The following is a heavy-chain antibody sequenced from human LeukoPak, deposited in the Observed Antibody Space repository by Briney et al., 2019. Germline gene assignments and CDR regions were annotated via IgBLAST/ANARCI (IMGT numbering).Heavy chain of an antibody. V-gene: IGHV4-34*01. J-gene: IGHJ4*02. CDR3: ARDRFPPKDTAMVRQFDY. Sequence: PSETLSLTCAVYGGSFSGYYWSWIRQPPGKGLEWIGEINHSGSTNYNPSLKSRVTISVDTSKNQFSLKLSSVTAADTAVYYRARDRFPPKDTAMVRQFDYWGQGTLVTVSS. CDR2: INHSGST. CDR1: GGSFSGYY. D-gene: IGHD5-18*01.